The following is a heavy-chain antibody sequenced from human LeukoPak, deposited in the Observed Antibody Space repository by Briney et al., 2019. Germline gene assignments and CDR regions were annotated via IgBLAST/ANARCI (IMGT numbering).Heavy chain of an antibody. CDR1: GYTFTSYG. CDR2: ISAYNGNT. CDR3: ARGSSKYYYDSSGYPFDY. Sequence: ASVKVSCKASGYTFTSYGISWVRQAPGQGLEWMGWISAYNGNTNYAQKLQGRVTMTTDTSTSTAYMELRSLRSDDTAVYYCARGSSKYYYDSSGYPFDYWGQGTLVTVSS. V-gene: IGHV1-18*01. J-gene: IGHJ4*02. D-gene: IGHD3-22*01.